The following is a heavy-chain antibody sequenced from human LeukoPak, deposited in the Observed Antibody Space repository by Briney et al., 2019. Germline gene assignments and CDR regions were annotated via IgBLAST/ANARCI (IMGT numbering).Heavy chain of an antibody. CDR3: ARVSGYDSGYYYYMDV. V-gene: IGHV3-48*01. D-gene: IGHD5-12*01. CDR1: GFTFSSYS. Sequence: PGGSLRLSCAASGFTFSSYSMNWVRQAPGKGLEWVSYISSSSSTIYYADSVKGRFTISRDNSKNTLYLQMSSLRAEDTAVYYCARVSGYDSGYYYYMDVWGKGTTVTVSS. J-gene: IGHJ6*03. CDR2: ISSSSSTI.